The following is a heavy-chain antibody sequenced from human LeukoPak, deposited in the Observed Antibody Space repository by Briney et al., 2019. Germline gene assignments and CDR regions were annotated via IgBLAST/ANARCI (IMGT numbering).Heavy chain of an antibody. V-gene: IGHV4-4*02. CDR3: ARVKAAAGTRCEDY. J-gene: IGHJ4*02. CDR2: IYHSGST. D-gene: IGHD6-13*01. Sequence: PGGSLRLSCAASGFAFDNNAMSWVRQPPGKGLEWIGEIYHSGSTNYNPSLKSRVTISVDKSKNQFSLKLSSVTAADTAVYYCARVKAAAGTRCEDYWGQGTLVTVSS. CDR1: GFAFDNNAM.